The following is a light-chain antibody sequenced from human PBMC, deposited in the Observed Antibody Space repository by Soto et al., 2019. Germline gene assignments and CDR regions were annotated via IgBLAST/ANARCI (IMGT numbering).Light chain of an antibody. Sequence: QSALTQPASVSGSPGQSITFSCAGTSSDVGGYNHVSWYQQHPGKAPKLMIYDVSNRPSGVSNRFSGSKSGNTASLTISGLQAEDEADYYCSSYTSSTPLVFGGGTKLTVL. V-gene: IGLV2-14*01. CDR2: DVS. CDR3: SSYTSSTPLV. CDR1: SSDVGGYNH. J-gene: IGLJ2*01.